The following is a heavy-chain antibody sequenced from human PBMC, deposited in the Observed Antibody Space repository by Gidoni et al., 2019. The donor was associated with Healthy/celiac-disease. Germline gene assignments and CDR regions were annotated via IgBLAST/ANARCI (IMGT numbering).Heavy chain of an antibody. CDR3: ARENYDFWSGTIDY. CDR1: GFTFSSYG. CDR2: IWYDGSNK. Sequence: QVQLVESGGGVFQPGRYLRLCCAASGFTFSSYGMHWVRQAPGKGLEWVAVIWYDGSNKYYADSVKGRFTISRDNSKNTLYLQMNSLRAEDTAVYYCARENYDFWSGTIDYWGQGTLVTVSS. J-gene: IGHJ4*02. D-gene: IGHD3-3*01. V-gene: IGHV3-33*01.